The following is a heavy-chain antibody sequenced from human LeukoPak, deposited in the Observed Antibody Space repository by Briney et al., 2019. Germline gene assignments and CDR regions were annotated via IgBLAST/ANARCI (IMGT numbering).Heavy chain of an antibody. CDR2: ISYDGSKK. J-gene: IGHJ6*03. V-gene: IGHV3-30*18. CDR1: GFTFSSYG. CDR3: AKDSAAGSYSWRDYYHSYYMDV. Sequence: PGGSLRLSCAASGFTFSSYGMSWVRQAPGKGLEWVSIISYDGSKKYYADSVKGRFTISRDNSKNTLYMQMNSLRVEDTAVYYCAKDSAAGSYSWRDYYHSYYMDVWGKGTTVTVSS. D-gene: IGHD3-10*01.